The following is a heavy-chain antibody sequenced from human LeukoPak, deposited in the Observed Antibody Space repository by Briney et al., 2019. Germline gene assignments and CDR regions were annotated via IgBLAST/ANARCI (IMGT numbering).Heavy chain of an antibody. D-gene: IGHD6-13*01. Sequence: SETLSLTCTVSGGSISSSSYYWGWIRQPPGKGLEWIGSIYYSGSTYYNPSLKSRVTISVDTSKNQFSLKLSSVTAADTAVYYCARRDHSGSFGYWGRGTLVTVSS. CDR3: ARRDHSGSFGY. V-gene: IGHV4-39*01. CDR2: IYYSGST. CDR1: GGSISSSSYY. J-gene: IGHJ4*02.